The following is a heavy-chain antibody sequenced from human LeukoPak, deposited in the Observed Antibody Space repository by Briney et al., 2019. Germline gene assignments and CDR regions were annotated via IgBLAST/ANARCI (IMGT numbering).Heavy chain of an antibody. Sequence: AASVKVSCKASGYTFTSYGIRWVRQAPGQGREWMGWISAYNGNTNYAQKLQGRVTMTTDTSTSTAYMELRSLRSDDTAVYYCARVYAPYYDYVWGSYSLNDYWGQGTLVTVSS. D-gene: IGHD3-16*01. CDR3: ARVYAPYYDYVWGSYSLNDY. CDR1: GYTFTSYG. J-gene: IGHJ4*02. V-gene: IGHV1-18*01. CDR2: ISAYNGNT.